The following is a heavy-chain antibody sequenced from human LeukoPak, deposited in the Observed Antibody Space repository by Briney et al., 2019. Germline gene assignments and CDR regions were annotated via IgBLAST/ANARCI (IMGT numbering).Heavy chain of an antibody. D-gene: IGHD2-2*01. Sequence: GGSLRLSCAASGFSFSSYSMNWVRQAPGKGLEWVSYISGSGNAKHYTDSVKGRFTISRDNAKDALYLQMNSLRAEDTAVYFCARDYLYAFDYWGQGTLVTVSS. CDR3: ARDYLYAFDY. CDR1: GFSFSSYS. CDR2: ISGSGNAK. J-gene: IGHJ4*02. V-gene: IGHV3-48*01.